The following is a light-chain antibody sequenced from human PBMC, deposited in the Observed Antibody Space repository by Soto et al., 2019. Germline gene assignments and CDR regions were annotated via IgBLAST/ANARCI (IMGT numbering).Light chain of an antibody. Sequence: DIQMTQSPSTLSASVGDRVTITFRASQSISSWLAWYQQKPGKAPKLLIYDASSLESGVPSRFSGSGSGTEFTLTISSLQPDDFATYYCQQYNSYQGTFGQGTKVDI. J-gene: IGKJ1*01. CDR2: DAS. CDR3: QQYNSYQGT. CDR1: QSISSW. V-gene: IGKV1-5*01.